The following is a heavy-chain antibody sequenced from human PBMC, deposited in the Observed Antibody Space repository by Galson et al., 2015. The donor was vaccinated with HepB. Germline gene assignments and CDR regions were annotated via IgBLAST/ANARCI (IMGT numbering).Heavy chain of an antibody. CDR1: GYTFTGYY. V-gene: IGHV1-2*06. Sequence: SVKVSCKASGYTFTGYYMHWVRQAPGQGLEWMGRINPNSGGTNYAQKFQGRVTMTRDTSISTAYMELSRLRSDDTAVYYCASGITMVQGRDWFDPWGQGTLVTVSS. CDR3: ASGITMVQGRDWFDP. CDR2: INPNSGGT. D-gene: IGHD3-10*01. J-gene: IGHJ5*02.